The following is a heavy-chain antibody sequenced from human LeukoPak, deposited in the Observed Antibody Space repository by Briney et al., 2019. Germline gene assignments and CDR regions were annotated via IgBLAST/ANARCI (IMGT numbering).Heavy chain of an antibody. D-gene: IGHD3-22*01. CDR3: AKDDYDSSGYYY. V-gene: IGHV3-23*01. Sequence: GGSLRLSCAASGFTFNSYAMSWVRQAPGKGLEWVSAISARGGTTYYADSVKGRFTISRDNSKNTLYLQMNSLGAEDTAVYYCAKDDYDSSGYYYWGQGTLVTVSS. CDR2: ISARGGTT. CDR1: GFTFNSYA. J-gene: IGHJ4*02.